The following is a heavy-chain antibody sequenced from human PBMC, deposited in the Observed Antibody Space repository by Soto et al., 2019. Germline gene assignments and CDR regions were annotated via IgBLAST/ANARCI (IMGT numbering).Heavy chain of an antibody. Sequence: GASVKVSCKASGYTITGYYMHWVRQAPGQGLEWMGWINPNSGGTNYAQKFQGWVTMTRDTSISTAYMELSRLRSDDTAVYYCARGDILTGYYILYFDYWGQGTLVTVSS. CDR2: INPNSGGT. D-gene: IGHD3-9*01. V-gene: IGHV1-2*04. J-gene: IGHJ4*02. CDR1: GYTITGYY. CDR3: ARGDILTGYYILYFDY.